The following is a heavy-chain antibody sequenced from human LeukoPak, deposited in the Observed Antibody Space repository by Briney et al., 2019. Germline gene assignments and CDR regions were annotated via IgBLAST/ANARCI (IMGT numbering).Heavy chain of an antibody. CDR1: GGSLSSSSYY. CDR2: LYYSGRP. D-gene: IGHD2-15*01. CDR3: ARHECSGGSCYSDY. Sequence: SETLSLTCPVSGGSLSSSSYYWRWLRQPPGTGLEWFGCLYYSGRPYYNPSLKSRVTISVDTSKNQFSLELSSVTGADTAVYYCARHECSGGSCYSDYWGQGTLVTDSS. V-gene: IGHV4-39*01. J-gene: IGHJ4*02.